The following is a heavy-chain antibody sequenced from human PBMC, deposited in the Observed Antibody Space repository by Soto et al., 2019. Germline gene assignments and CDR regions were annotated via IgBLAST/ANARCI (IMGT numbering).Heavy chain of an antibody. CDR2: IIPIFGTA. D-gene: IGHD2-15*01. V-gene: IGHV1-69*13. J-gene: IGHJ6*02. Sequence: ASVKVSCKASGGTFSSYAISWVRQAPGQGLEWMGGIIPIFGTANYAQKFQGRVTITADESTSTAYMELSSLRSEDTAVYYCARSLKVAATPGYYYYGMDVWGQGTTVTVSS. CDR3: ARSLKVAATPGYYYYGMDV. CDR1: GGTFSSYA.